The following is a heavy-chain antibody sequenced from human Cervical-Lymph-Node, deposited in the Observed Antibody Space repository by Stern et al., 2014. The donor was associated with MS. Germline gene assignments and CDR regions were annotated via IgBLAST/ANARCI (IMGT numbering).Heavy chain of an antibody. CDR2: IKSDGSST. V-gene: IGHV3-74*01. J-gene: IGHJ2*01. CDR3: ARENWYLDL. Sequence: EVQLLESGGGLVQPGGSLRLSWAASGFTFSRNWMHWVRQAPGKGLVWVSRIKSDGSSTNYEDSVKGRFTISRDNAKNTLYLQMNSLRAEDTAVYYCARENWYLDLWGRGTQVTVSS. CDR1: GFTFSRNW.